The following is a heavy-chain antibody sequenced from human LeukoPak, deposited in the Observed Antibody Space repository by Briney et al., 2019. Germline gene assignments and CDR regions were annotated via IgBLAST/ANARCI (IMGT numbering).Heavy chain of an antibody. D-gene: IGHD2-21*02. Sequence: ASVKVSCKVSGYTLSEVSMHWVRQAPGKGLEWMGAFDPEVDETTYAQKFQGRFTMTEDTSTDTAFMELSSLTSDDTAVYYCAGGMISTPGDCYYWGQGTLVAVSS. J-gene: IGHJ4*02. CDR3: AGGMISTPGDCYY. CDR2: FDPEVDET. CDR1: GYTLSEVS. V-gene: IGHV1-24*01.